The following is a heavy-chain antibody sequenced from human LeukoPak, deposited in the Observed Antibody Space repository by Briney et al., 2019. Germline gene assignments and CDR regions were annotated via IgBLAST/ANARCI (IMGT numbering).Heavy chain of an antibody. Sequence: ASVKDSCKASGYTFTSYYMHWVRQAPGQGLEWMGIINPSGGSTSYAQKFQGRVTMTRDTSTSTVYMELSSLRSEDTAVYYCARDLLWFGELFEIDYWGQGTLVTVSS. CDR2: INPSGGST. J-gene: IGHJ4*02. D-gene: IGHD3-10*01. CDR1: GYTFTSYY. V-gene: IGHV1-46*01. CDR3: ARDLLWFGELFEIDY.